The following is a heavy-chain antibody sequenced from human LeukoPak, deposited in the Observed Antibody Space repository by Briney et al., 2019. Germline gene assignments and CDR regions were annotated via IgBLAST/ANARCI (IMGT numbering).Heavy chain of an antibody. J-gene: IGHJ6*02. V-gene: IGHV1-18*01. CDR3: ARVFEWELRPDYYYGMDV. Sequence: EASVKVSCKASGYTFTNYGVSWVRQAPGQGLEWMGWISAYNGNTNYAQKLQGGVTMTTDTSTSTAYMELRSLRSDDTAVYYCARVFEWELRPDYYYGMDVWGQGTTVTVSS. D-gene: IGHD1-26*01. CDR1: GYTFTNYG. CDR2: ISAYNGNT.